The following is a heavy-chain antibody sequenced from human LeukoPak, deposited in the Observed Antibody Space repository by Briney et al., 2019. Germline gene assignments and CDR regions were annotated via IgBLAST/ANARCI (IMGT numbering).Heavy chain of an antibody. D-gene: IGHD6-6*01. Sequence: GGSLRLSCVASGFTITNNWMYWVRQAPGGGLVWVSRIKSYESSAAYADSAKGRFTFSRDNAKNMLYMQMNSLRVEDTAVYYCATVFKGSSLEDYWGQGTLVTVSS. CDR1: GFTITNNW. CDR3: ATVFKGSSLEDY. CDR2: IKSYESSA. J-gene: IGHJ4*02. V-gene: IGHV3-74*03.